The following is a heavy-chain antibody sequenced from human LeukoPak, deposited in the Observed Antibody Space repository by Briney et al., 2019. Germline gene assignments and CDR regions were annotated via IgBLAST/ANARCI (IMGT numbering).Heavy chain of an antibody. D-gene: IGHD3-10*01. CDR3: ARVRPYGSGSGLDV. V-gene: IGHV4-61*02. Sequence: SETLSLTCIVSGGSIDSTTYYWTWIRQPAGKGLEWIGRMYTTGSAKYNPSLKSRVTMSVDTSKNHLSLKLSSVTAADTAVYYCARVRPYGSGSGLDVWGQGTTVTVSS. J-gene: IGHJ6*02. CDR1: GGSIDSTTYY. CDR2: MYTTGSA.